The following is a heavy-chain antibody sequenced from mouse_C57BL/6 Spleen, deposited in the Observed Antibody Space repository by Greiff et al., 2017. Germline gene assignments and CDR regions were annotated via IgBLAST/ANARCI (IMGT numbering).Heavy chain of an antibody. V-gene: IGHV1-61*01. CDR1: GYTVTSYW. Sequence: QVQLQQPGAELVRPGSSVKLSCKASGYTVTSYWMDWVKQRPGQGLAWIGNIHPSDSETHYNQNFKDKATLTVDKSSSTAYMQLSRLTSEDSAVYYCARGGFACWGQGTLVTVSA. J-gene: IGHJ3*01. CDR3: ARGGFAC. CDR2: IHPSDSET.